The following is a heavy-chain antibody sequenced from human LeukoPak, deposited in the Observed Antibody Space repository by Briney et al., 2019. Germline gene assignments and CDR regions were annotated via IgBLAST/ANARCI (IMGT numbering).Heavy chain of an antibody. J-gene: IGHJ4*02. CDR1: GFTFGSYW. CDR2: IKHDGSEK. D-gene: IGHD3-16*01. Sequence: GGSLRLSCAASGFTFGSYWMSWVRQAPGKGLEWVANIKHDGSEKYYVDSVKGRFTISRDNAKNSLYLQMNSLRAEDTVVFYCARDHWGPGDYWGQGTLVTVSS. CDR3: ARDHWGPGDY. V-gene: IGHV3-7*01.